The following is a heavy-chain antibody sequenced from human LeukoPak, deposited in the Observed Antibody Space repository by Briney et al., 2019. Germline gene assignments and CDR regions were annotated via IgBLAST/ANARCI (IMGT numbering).Heavy chain of an antibody. CDR2: INHSGST. Sequence: SETLSLTCAVYGGSFSGYYWSWIRQPPGKGLEWIGEINHSGSTNYNPSLKSRVTISVDTPKNQFSLKLSSVTAADTAVYYCARGGYDSSGFDYWGQGTLVTVSS. V-gene: IGHV4-34*01. CDR3: ARGGYDSSGFDY. J-gene: IGHJ4*02. CDR1: GGSFSGYY. D-gene: IGHD3-22*01.